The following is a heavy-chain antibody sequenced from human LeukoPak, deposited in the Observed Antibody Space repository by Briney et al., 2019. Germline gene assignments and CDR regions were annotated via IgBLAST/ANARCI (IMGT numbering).Heavy chain of an antibody. V-gene: IGHV4-34*01. CDR2: VSHSGST. Sequence: PSETLSLTCAVYGGSFSGYYWSWIRQPPGKGLEWIGEVSHSGSTNYNPSPKSRVTISVDTSKNQFSLKLSSVTAADTAVYYCARGQWLPVYDFWGQGILVTVSS. CDR1: GGSFSGYY. D-gene: IGHD3-22*01. CDR3: ARGQWLPVYDF. J-gene: IGHJ4*02.